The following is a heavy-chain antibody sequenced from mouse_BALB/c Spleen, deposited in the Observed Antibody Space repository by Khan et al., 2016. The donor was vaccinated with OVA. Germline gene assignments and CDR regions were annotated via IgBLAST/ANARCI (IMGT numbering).Heavy chain of an antibody. CDR3: ARLWDDVGAMDY. V-gene: IGHV1-80*01. CDR1: GYAFSSYW. CDR2: IYPGDGDT. Sequence: QVQLKQSGAELVRPGSSVKISCKASGYAFSSYWMNWVKQRPGQGLEWIGQIYPGDGDTNYNGKFKGKATLTADKSSSTAYMQLSSLTSEDSAVYYCARLWDDVGAMDYWGQGTSVTVSS. J-gene: IGHJ4*01. D-gene: IGHD4-1*01.